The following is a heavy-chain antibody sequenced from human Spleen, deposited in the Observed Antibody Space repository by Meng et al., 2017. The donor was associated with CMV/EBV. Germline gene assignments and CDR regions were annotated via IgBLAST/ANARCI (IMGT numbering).Heavy chain of an antibody. CDR1: GFTFSSYA. CDR2: ISYDGSNK. CDR3: ARDHLYSSSWFFDY. Sequence: GESLKISCAASGFTFSSYAMHWVRQAPGKGLEWVAVISYDGSNKYYADSVKGRFTISRDNSKNTLYLQMNSLRAEDTAVYYCARDHLYSSSWFFDYWGQGTLVTVSS. J-gene: IGHJ4*02. V-gene: IGHV3-30*04. D-gene: IGHD6-13*01.